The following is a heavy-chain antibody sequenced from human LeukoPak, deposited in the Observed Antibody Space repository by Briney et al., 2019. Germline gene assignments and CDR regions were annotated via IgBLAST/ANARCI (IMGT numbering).Heavy chain of an antibody. V-gene: IGHV3-7*01. J-gene: IGHJ3*02. CDR2: IRQDGSAK. D-gene: IGHD2-2*01. CDR1: GFTFSSYW. Sequence: GGSLRLSCAASGFTFSSYWMSWVRQAPGKGLEWVANIRQDGSAKYYVDSVKGRFTISRDSAKNSLYLQMNSLRAEDTAVYYCAARVPAARDKSAFDIWGQGTMVTVYS. CDR3: AARVPAARDKSAFDI.